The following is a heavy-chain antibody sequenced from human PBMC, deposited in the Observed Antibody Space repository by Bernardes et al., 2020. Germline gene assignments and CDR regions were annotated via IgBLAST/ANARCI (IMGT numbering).Heavy chain of an antibody. CDR2: ISGSGGST. V-gene: IGHV3-23*01. CDR1: GFTFSSYA. D-gene: IGHD4-17*01. Sequence: GGSLRLSCAASGFTFSSYAMSWVRQAPGKGLEWLSAISGSGGSTYYADSVKGRFTISRDNSKNTLYLQMNSLRAEDTAVYYCAKEETTVVTWDPNHFDYWGQGTLVTVSS. J-gene: IGHJ4*02. CDR3: AKEETTVVTWDPNHFDY.